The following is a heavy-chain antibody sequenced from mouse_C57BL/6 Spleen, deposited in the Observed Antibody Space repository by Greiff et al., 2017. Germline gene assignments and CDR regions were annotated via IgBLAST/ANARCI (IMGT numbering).Heavy chain of an antibody. J-gene: IGHJ4*01. CDR3: ARSPYGNYEGGAMDY. D-gene: IGHD2-1*01. CDR2: IYPGGGYT. V-gene: IGHV1-63*01. Sequence: QVQLKQSGAELVRPGTSVKMSCKASGYTFTNYWIGWAKQRPGHGLEWIGDIYPGGGYTNYNEKFKGKATLTADKSSSTAYMQFSSLTSEASAIYYCARSPYGNYEGGAMDYWGQGTSVTVSS. CDR1: GYTFTNYW.